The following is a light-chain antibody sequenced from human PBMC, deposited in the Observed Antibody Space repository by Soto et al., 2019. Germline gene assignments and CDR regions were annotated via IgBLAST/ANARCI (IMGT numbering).Light chain of an antibody. Sequence: EVVLTQSPATLSLYPVDRATLSCRASRHVYINALGWYQQKLGRTPTLLIYGASTRATDIPDRFSATGSGTDFSLTISEVEPDDSAVYYYQQYVSSHFTFGPGTILEI. CDR2: GAS. CDR3: QQYVSSHFT. J-gene: IGKJ3*01. CDR1: RHVYINA. V-gene: IGKV3-20*01.